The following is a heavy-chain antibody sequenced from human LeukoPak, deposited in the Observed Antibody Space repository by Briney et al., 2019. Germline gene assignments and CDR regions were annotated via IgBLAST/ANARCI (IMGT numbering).Heavy chain of an antibody. D-gene: IGHD3-9*01. CDR3: ARDFLTYDILTGYYARHDAFDI. Sequence: QSGGSLRLSCAASGFTFSSYWMGWVRQAPGKGLEWVANIKQDGSEKYYVDSVKGRFTISRDNAKNSLYLQMNSLRAEDTAVYYCARDFLTYDILTGYYARHDAFDIWGQGTMVTVSS. V-gene: IGHV3-7*01. CDR2: IKQDGSEK. J-gene: IGHJ3*02. CDR1: GFTFSSYW.